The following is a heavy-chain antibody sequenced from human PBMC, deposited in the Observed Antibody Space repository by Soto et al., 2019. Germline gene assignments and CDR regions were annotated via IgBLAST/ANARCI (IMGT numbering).Heavy chain of an antibody. CDR2: ISSSSSYI. CDR1: GFTFSSYS. CDR3: ALTAMGYFDY. V-gene: IGHV3-21*01. D-gene: IGHD5-18*01. J-gene: IGHJ4*02. Sequence: EVQLVESGGGLVKPGGSLRLSCAASGFTFSSYSMNWVRQAPGKGLERVSSISSSSSYIYYADSVKGRFTISRDNAKNPLYLQVNSLRAGDTAVYYCALTAMGYFDYWGQGTLVTVSS.